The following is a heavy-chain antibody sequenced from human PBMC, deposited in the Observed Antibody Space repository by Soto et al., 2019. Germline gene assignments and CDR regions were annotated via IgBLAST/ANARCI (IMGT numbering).Heavy chain of an antibody. CDR3: ARPPYGDYEGEGDY. V-gene: IGHV4-34*01. D-gene: IGHD4-17*01. CDR2: INHSGST. CDR1: GGSFSGYY. Sequence: SETLSLTCAVYGGSFSGYYWSWIRQPPGKGLEWIGEINHSGSTNYNPSLKSRVTISVDTSKNQFSLKLSSVTAADTAVYYCARPPYGDYEGEGDYWGQGTLVTVSS. J-gene: IGHJ4*02.